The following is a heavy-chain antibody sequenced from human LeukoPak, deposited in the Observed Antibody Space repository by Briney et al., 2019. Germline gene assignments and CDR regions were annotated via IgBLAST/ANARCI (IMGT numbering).Heavy chain of an antibody. CDR1: GFIISNYA. J-gene: IGHJ4*02. D-gene: IGHD6-13*01. Sequence: GSLRLSCSASGFIISNYAMHWVRQAPGKGLEYVWAISANGGSRYYADSVKGRFTISRDNSRNTLYLQMSSLRAEDTARYHCLKELYKGDSSSWYYFHYWGQGTLVTVSS. V-gene: IGHV3-64D*06. CDR2: ISANGGSR. CDR3: LKELYKGDSSSWYYFHY.